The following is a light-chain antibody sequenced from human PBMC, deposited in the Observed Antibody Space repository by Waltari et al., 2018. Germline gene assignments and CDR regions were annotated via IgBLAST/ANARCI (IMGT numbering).Light chain of an antibody. CDR3: QQYDNLPPYT. V-gene: IGKV1-33*01. CDR2: DAS. J-gene: IGKJ2*01. CDR1: QDITDH. Sequence: EIQMTQSPSSLSASLGDRITSTCQASQDITDHLNWYQQKPGKAPNLLIYDASNLQSGVPSRFSGSGSGTYFTFTISSLQPEDIATYYCQQYDNLPPYTFGQGTKVEI.